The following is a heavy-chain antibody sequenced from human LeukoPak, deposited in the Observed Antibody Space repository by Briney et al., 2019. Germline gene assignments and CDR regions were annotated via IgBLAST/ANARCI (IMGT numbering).Heavy chain of an antibody. J-gene: IGHJ4*02. CDR3: ATRITYSNYVDFDY. D-gene: IGHD4-11*01. Sequence: SETLSLTCAVSGGSISSYHWSWIRQPPGKGLEWIGYIYYSGSTYYNPSLKSRVTISVDTSKNQFSLKLSSVTAADTAVYYCATRITYSNYVDFDYWGQGTLVTVSS. V-gene: IGHV4-59*06. CDR1: GGSISSYH. CDR2: IYYSGST.